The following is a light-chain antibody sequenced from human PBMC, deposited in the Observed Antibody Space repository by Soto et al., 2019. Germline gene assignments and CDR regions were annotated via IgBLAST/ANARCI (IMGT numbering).Light chain of an antibody. Sequence: QSVLTQPPSVSAAPGQTVTISCSGSSPNIGSKYVSWYQQVPGTAPKLLIYENDKRPSEIPDRFSGSKSGTSATLGISGLQTGDEADYYCETWDLRLSAVVFGGGTQLTVL. CDR3: ETWDLRLSAVV. CDR2: END. CDR1: SPNIGSKY. J-gene: IGLJ3*02. V-gene: IGLV1-51*02.